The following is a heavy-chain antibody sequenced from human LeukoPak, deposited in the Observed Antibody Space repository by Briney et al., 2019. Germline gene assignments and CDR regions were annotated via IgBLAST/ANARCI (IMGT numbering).Heavy chain of an antibody. CDR2: IKQDGSEQ. CDR3: ARDRVWYYYDSSGCDY. J-gene: IGHJ4*02. V-gene: IGHV3-7*01. CDR1: GFIFSNYW. Sequence: PGGSLRLSCAASGFIFSNYWMSWVRQAPGKGLEWVANIKQDGSEQYYVDSVEGRFTISRDNAKNSLFLQMNSLRAEDTAVYYCARDRVWYYYDSSGCDYWGQGTLVTVSS. D-gene: IGHD3-22*01.